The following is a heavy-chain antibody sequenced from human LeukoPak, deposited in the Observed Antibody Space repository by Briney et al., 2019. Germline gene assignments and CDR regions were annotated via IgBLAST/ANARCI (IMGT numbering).Heavy chain of an antibody. CDR1: GFTFRSYW. CDR2: INSDGSST. D-gene: IGHD3-10*01. V-gene: IGHV3-74*01. Sequence: GGSLRLSCAPSGFTFRSYWMHWVRQAPGKGLVWVSRINSDGSSTSYADSVKGRFTISRDNAKNTLYVQMNSLRAEDTAVYHCARDRGGSAFDILGQGTMVTVSS. J-gene: IGHJ3*02. CDR3: ARDRGGSAFDI.